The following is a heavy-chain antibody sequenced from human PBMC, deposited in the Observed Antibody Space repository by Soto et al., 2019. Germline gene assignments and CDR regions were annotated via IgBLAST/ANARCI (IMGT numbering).Heavy chain of an antibody. CDR2: IGADNGDT. D-gene: IGHD2-15*01. CDR1: GYTFSTYG. V-gene: IGHV1-18*01. J-gene: IGHJ5*02. CDR3: ARDCKGAEGFDP. Sequence: QVQSVQSGAEVKKPGASVKVSCKSSGYTFSTYGCTWVRQAAGQGLEWMGWIGADNGDTKYAQNFQVSVTITTDTSTTTSYMELRSLTSDYTGVYLCARDCKGAEGFDPWGQGTLVTVSS.